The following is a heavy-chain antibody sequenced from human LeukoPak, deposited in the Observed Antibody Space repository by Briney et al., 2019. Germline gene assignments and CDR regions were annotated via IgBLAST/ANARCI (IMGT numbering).Heavy chain of an antibody. CDR2: IKQDGSEK. Sequence: QPGGSLRLSCAASGFTFSSYAITWVRQAPGKGLEWVANIKQDGSEKYYVDSVKGRFTISRDNSKNTLYLQMNSLRAEDTAVYYCAKTRGVISTYYFDYWGQGTQVTVSS. J-gene: IGHJ4*02. CDR1: GFTFSSYA. CDR3: AKTRGVISTYYFDY. D-gene: IGHD3-10*01. V-gene: IGHV3-7*01.